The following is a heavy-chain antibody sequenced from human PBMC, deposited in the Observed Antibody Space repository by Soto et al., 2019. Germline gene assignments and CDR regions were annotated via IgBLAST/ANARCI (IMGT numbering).Heavy chain of an antibody. V-gene: IGHV3-30*04. CDR3: AREGQPAAGTTPHN. J-gene: IGHJ4*02. CDR2: ISYDGGKK. Sequence: PGGSLRLSCGASGFNFSSYAMHWVRQAPGKGLEWVAVISYDGGKKYYADSVKGRFTISRDNSKNTLYVEMNSLSAGDAAVYYCAREGQPAAGTTPHNWGRGTLVTVSS. CDR1: GFNFSSYA. D-gene: IGHD6-13*01.